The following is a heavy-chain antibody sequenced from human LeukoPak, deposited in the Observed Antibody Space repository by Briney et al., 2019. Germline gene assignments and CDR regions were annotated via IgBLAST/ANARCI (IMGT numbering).Heavy chain of an antibody. J-gene: IGHJ4*02. CDR3: ARLVGATV. V-gene: IGHV3-7*01. D-gene: IGHD1-26*01. CDR1: GFTFSSYA. Sequence: GGSLRLSCAASGFTFSSYAMHWVRQAPGKGLEWVANIKQDGSEKYYVDSVKGRFTISRDNAKNSLYLQMNSLRAEDTAVYYCARLVGATVWGQGTLVTVSS. CDR2: IKQDGSEK.